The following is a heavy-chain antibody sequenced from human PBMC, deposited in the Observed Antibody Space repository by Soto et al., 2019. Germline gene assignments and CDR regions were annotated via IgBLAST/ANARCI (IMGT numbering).Heavy chain of an antibody. CDR1: GYTFTSYY. J-gene: IGHJ4*02. CDR2: INPSGGST. V-gene: IGHV1-46*01. CDR3: AREVATMQPGDGYRYGAFDY. D-gene: IGHD5-18*01. Sequence: GASVKVSCKASGYTFTSYYMHWVRQAPGQGLEWMGIINPSGGSTSYAQKFQGRVTMTRDTSTSTVYMELSSLRSEDTAVYYCAREVATMQPGDGYRYGAFDYWGQGTLVTVSS.